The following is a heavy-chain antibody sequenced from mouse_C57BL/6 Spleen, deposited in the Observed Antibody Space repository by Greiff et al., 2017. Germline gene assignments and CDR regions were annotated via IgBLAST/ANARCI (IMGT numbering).Heavy chain of an antibody. Sequence: EVKVEESGGGLVKPGGSLKLSCAASGFTFSSYAMSWVRQTPEKRLEWVATISDGGSYTYYPDNVKGRFTISRDNAKNNLYLQMSHLKSEDTAMYYCARVDDHVFAYWGQGTLVTVSA. CDR3: ARVDDHVFAY. D-gene: IGHD2-4*01. CDR1: GFTFSSYA. V-gene: IGHV5-4*03. CDR2: ISDGGSYT. J-gene: IGHJ3*01.